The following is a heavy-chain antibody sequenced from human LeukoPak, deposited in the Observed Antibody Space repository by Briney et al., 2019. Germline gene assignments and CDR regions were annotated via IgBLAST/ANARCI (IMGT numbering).Heavy chain of an antibody. CDR3: ARGYCSSTSCYFIDP. D-gene: IGHD2-2*01. CDR2: IYTSGST. CDR1: GGSISFHY. Sequence: SETLSLTCTVSGGSISFHYWSWIRQPAGEGLEWIGRIYTSGSTNYNPSLKSRVTISVDTSKNQFSLKLSSVTAADTAVYYCARGYCSSTSCYFIDPWGQGTLVTVSS. V-gene: IGHV4-4*07. J-gene: IGHJ5*02.